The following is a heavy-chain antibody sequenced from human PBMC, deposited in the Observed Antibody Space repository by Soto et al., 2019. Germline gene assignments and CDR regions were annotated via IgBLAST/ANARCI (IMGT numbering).Heavy chain of an antibody. CDR3: AREIGYSYGPFDY. D-gene: IGHD5-18*01. Sequence: GGSLRLSCAASGFTFSSYGMNWVRQAPGKGLEWVSYISSSSSTIYYADSVKGRFTISRDNAKNSLYLQMNSLRAEDTAVYYCAREIGYSYGPFDYWGQGTLVTVSS. CDR2: ISSSSSTI. CDR1: GFTFSSYG. J-gene: IGHJ4*02. V-gene: IGHV3-48*04.